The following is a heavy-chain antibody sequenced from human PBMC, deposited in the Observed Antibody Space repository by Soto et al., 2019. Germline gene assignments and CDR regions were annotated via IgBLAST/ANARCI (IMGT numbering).Heavy chain of an antibody. D-gene: IGHD4-4*01. CDR1: GFTISSYW. Sequence: HPGVSLRLSCAASGFTISSYWMHWVRQVPGKGLVWVSRIDGDGSNSHYADSVRGRFIISRDNTQNTLHLQMNSLRAEDMAVYYCARGMTTLTAPGWDVWGQGTTVTVSS. J-gene: IGHJ6*02. CDR2: IDGDGSNS. CDR3: ARGMTTLTAPGWDV. V-gene: IGHV3-74*01.